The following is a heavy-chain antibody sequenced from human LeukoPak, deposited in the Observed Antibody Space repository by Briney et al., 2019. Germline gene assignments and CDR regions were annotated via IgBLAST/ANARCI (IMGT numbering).Heavy chain of an antibody. V-gene: IGHV3-30*01. Sequence: GSLRLSCAASGFSFSYYAMHWVRQAPGKGLEWVALISYDGSNKDYADSVKGRFTISRDNSKNTLFLHMNSLRAEDTAVYYCARDTDWFEISQYYFDLWGQGTLVTVSS. D-gene: IGHD3/OR15-3a*01. J-gene: IGHJ4*02. CDR2: ISYDGSNK. CDR3: ARDTDWFEISQYYFDL. CDR1: GFSFSYYA.